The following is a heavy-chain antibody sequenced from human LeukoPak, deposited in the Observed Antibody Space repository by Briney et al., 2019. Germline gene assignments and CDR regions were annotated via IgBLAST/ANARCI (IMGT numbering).Heavy chain of an antibody. D-gene: IGHD6-19*01. CDR3: AKGRITYSSGADAFDI. V-gene: IGHV3-23*01. CDR2: ISGSGGST. J-gene: IGHJ3*02. CDR1: GFTFSSYA. Sequence: GGSLRLSCAASGFTFSSYAMSWVRQAPGKGLEWVSAISGSGGSTYYADPVKGRFTISRDNSKNTLYLQMNSLRAEDTAVYYCAKGRITYSSGADAFDIWGQGTMVTVSS.